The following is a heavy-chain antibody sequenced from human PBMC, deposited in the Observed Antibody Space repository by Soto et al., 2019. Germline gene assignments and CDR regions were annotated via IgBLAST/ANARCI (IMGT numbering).Heavy chain of an antibody. J-gene: IGHJ3*01. V-gene: IGHV1-69*01. Sequence: QVQLVQSGPESKKPGSSVKVSCKAPGDTFNSYGISWVRQAPGQGLEWMGGIVPMFGTTNLALKFEDIVTITADELTTTVYMEIRGLTSEDTAVYYCARDLADVHLWDAFDVWGHGTRVTVSS. CDR1: GDTFNSYG. D-gene: IGHD6-13*01. CDR3: ARDLADVHLWDAFDV. CDR2: IVPMFGTT.